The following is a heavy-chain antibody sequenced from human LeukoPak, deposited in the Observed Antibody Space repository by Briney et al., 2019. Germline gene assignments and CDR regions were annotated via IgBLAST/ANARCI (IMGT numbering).Heavy chain of an antibody. V-gene: IGHV3-7*01. CDR2: IKQDGSEK. J-gene: IGHJ4*02. CDR3: ARLHDY. D-gene: IGHD4-11*01. CDR1: GLTFRTYW. Sequence: GGSLRLSCVASGLTFRTYWMSCVRQAPGKGLEWVANIKQDGSEKYYVDSVKGRFTISRDNAKSSLYLQLNSLRAEDTAVYYCARLHDYWGQGTLVTVSS.